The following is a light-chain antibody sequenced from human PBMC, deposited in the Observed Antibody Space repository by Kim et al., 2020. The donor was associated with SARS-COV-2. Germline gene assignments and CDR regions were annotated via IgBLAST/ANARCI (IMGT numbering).Light chain of an antibody. Sequence: ATLGDRVTITCRASQSISSYLNWYQQKPGKAPKLLIYAASSLQSGVPSRFSGSGSGTDFTLTISSLQPEDFATYYCQQSYSTPLTFGGGTKVDIK. CDR3: QQSYSTPLT. CDR1: QSISSY. J-gene: IGKJ4*01. CDR2: AAS. V-gene: IGKV1-39*01.